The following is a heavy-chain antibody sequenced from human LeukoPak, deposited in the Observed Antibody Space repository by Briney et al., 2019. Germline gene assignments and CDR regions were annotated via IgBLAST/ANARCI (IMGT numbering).Heavy chain of an antibody. V-gene: IGHV4-4*02. CDR3: ARGGMVRGVIVYYYYGMDV. Sequence: SGTLSLTCAVSGGSISSSNRWSWVRQPPGKGLEWIGEIYHTGSTNYNPSLKSRVTISVDKSKNQFSLKLSSVTAADTAVYYRARGGMVRGVIVYYYYGMDVWGKGTTVTVSS. CDR2: IYHTGST. CDR1: GGSISSSNR. J-gene: IGHJ6*04. D-gene: IGHD3-10*01.